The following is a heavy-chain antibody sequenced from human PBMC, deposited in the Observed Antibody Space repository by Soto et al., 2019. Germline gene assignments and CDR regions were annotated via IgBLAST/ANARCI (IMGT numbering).Heavy chain of an antibody. D-gene: IGHD2-2*01. CDR3: ARARLNQLLFTTDP. V-gene: IGHV1-18*01. J-gene: IGHJ5*02. Sequence: ASVKVSCKASGYTFTSYGISWVRQAPGQGLEWMGWISAYNGNTNYAQKLQGRVTMTTDTSTSTAYMELRSLRSDDTAVYYCARARLNQLLFTTDPWGQGTLVTVSS. CDR1: GYTFTSYG. CDR2: ISAYNGNT.